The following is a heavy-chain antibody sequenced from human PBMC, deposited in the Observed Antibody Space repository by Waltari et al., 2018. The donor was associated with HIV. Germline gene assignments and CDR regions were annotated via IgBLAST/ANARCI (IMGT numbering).Heavy chain of an antibody. Sequence: QVQLVQSGAEVKKPGSSVKVSCKASGGTFSSYAISWVRQAPGQGLEWMGRIIPILGIANYAQKFQGRVTITADKSTSTAYMELSSLRSEDTAVYYCAASYYDILKHYSRGWFDPWGQGTLVTVSS. J-gene: IGHJ5*02. V-gene: IGHV1-69*04. CDR3: AASYYDILKHYSRGWFDP. D-gene: IGHD3-9*01. CDR1: GGTFSSYA. CDR2: IIPILGIA.